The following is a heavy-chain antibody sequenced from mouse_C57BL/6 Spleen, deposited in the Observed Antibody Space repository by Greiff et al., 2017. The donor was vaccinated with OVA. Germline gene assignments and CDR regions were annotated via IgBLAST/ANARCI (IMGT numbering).Heavy chain of an antibody. D-gene: IGHD2-4*01. CDR2: IYPGDGDT. J-gene: IGHJ4*01. V-gene: IGHV1-80*01. CDR1: GYAFSSYW. CDR3: AREDDYHYAMDY. Sequence: QVQLQQSGAELVKPGASVKISCKASGYAFSSYWMNWVKQRPGKGLEWIGQIYPGDGDTNYNGKFKGKATLTADKSSSTAYMQLSSLTSEDSAVYFCAREDDYHYAMDYWGQGTSVTVSS.